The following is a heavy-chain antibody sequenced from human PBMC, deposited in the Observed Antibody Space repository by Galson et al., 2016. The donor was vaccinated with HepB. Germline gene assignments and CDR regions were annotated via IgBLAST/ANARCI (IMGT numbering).Heavy chain of an antibody. CDR2: VAANGTP. D-gene: IGHD4/OR15-4a*01. Sequence: SETLFLTCTVSRATTNTFSGNWLRQPPGKGREWIRHVAANGTPVYNPSPQRRVTLSVLMSRSPVSLRLPSVTAADTAVYYSARDLNPSVLDGVWLDPWGPGTLVTVSS. V-gene: IGHV4-4*07. J-gene: IGHJ5*02. CDR3: ARDLNPSVLDGVWLDP. CDR1: RATTNTFS.